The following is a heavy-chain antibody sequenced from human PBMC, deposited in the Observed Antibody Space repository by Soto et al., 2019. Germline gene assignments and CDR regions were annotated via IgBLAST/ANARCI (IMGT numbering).Heavy chain of an antibody. Sequence: SGPTLVNRTHTLTLTCNFSGVSLTNKGGGVGWIRQPPRKALEWLGIIYWDDDKRYRPSLNNRLTITKDTSKNKVVLTMTNVNRVEAATYYCAHRPAYDISPGYYPFDYWGQGSLVTVSS. J-gene: IGHJ4*02. CDR2: IYWDDDK. CDR1: GVSLTNKGGG. V-gene: IGHV2-5*02. D-gene: IGHD3-9*01. CDR3: AHRPAYDISPGYYPFDY.